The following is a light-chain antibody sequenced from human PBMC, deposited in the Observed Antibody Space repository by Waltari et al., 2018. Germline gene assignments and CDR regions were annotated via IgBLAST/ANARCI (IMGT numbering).Light chain of an antibody. CDR2: SNN. J-gene: IGLJ1*01. Sequence: QSELTQPPSASGTPGQRVTIYCSGSSSNIGSNTVNWYQQLPGTAPKLLIYSNNQRPSGVPDRFSGSKSGTSASLAISGLQSEDEADYYCAAWDDSLNGYVFGTGTKVTVL. CDR1: SSNIGSNT. CDR3: AAWDDSLNGYV. V-gene: IGLV1-44*01.